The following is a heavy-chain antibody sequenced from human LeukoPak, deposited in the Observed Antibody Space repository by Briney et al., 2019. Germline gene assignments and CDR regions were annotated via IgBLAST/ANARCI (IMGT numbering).Heavy chain of an antibody. CDR2: IISDGSSV. CDR3: ARASVRDAFDI. CDR1: GFTFSDYW. Sequence: GGSLRLSCTASGFTFSDYWMHWVRQAPGKGPVWVSRIISDGSSVSYADSVKGRFTISRDNAKNTLYLQMNSLRAEDTAVYYCARASVRDAFDIWGQGTMVTVSS. V-gene: IGHV3-74*01. J-gene: IGHJ3*02. D-gene: IGHD3-10*01.